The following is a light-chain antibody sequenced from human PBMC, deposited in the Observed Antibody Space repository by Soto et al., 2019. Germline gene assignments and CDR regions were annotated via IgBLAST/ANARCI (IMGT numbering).Light chain of an antibody. V-gene: IGLV2-14*01. CDR1: SSDVGAHNF. CDR2: EVS. Sequence: QSVLTQPASVSGSPGQAMTISCSGSSSDVGAHNFVSWYQHHPGKAPKLMIYEVSNRPSGVSNRFSGSKSGNTASLTISGLQAEDEADYYCNSYTSSNTYVFGRGTRSPS. J-gene: IGLJ1*01. CDR3: NSYTSSNTYV.